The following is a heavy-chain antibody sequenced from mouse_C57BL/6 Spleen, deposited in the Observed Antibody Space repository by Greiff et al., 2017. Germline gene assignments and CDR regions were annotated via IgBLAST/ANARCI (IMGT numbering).Heavy chain of an antibody. J-gene: IGHJ1*03. Sequence: QVQLQQPGAELVKPGASVKVSCKASGYTFTSYWMHWVKQRPGQGLEWIGRIHPSDSDTNYNQKFKGKATLTVDKASSTAYMQLSSLTSEDSAVYYCAPLNYYGRSHWYFDVWGTGTTVTVSS. CDR2: IHPSDSDT. CDR1: GYTFTSYW. V-gene: IGHV1-74*01. CDR3: APLNYYGRSHWYFDV. D-gene: IGHD1-1*01.